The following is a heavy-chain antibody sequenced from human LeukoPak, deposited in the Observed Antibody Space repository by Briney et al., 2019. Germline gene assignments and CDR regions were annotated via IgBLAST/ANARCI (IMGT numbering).Heavy chain of an antibody. Sequence: GGSLRLSCAASGFTFSSYWMHWVRQAPGKGLVWVSRINSDGSSTNYADSVKGRFTISRDNSKNTLYLQMNTLRSEDTAVYYCAKAPKRGSWYFDYWGQGTLVTVSS. CDR2: INSDGSST. V-gene: IGHV3-74*01. CDR1: GFTFSSYW. CDR3: AKAPKRGSWYFDY. J-gene: IGHJ4*02. D-gene: IGHD6-13*01.